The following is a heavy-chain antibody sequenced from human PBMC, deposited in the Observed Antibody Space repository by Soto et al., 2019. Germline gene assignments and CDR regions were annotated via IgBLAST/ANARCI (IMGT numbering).Heavy chain of an antibody. J-gene: IGHJ4*02. CDR3: ARDQGWFGELLGGYFDY. Sequence: QVQLVQSGAEVKKPGASVKVSCKASGYTFTSYGISWVRQAPGQGLEWMGWISAYNGNTNYAQKLQGRVTMTTDTATSTAYMELRSLSSDDTAVYYCARDQGWFGELLGGYFDYWGQGTLVTVSS. CDR1: GYTFTSYG. V-gene: IGHV1-18*01. D-gene: IGHD3-10*01. CDR2: ISAYNGNT.